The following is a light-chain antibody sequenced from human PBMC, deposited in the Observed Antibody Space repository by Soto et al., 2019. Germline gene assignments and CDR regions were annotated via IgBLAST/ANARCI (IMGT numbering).Light chain of an antibody. J-gene: IGLJ1*01. V-gene: IGLV1-51*01. Sequence: QSVLTQPLSVSRAPEQKVTISCSGSSSNIGGNSVSWYQQLPGTAPKLLIYDDNKRPSGIPDRFSGSKSGTSATLGITGFQTGDEADYYCGSWDSSLSAYVFGTGTKVTVL. CDR3: GSWDSSLSAYV. CDR1: SSNIGGNS. CDR2: DDN.